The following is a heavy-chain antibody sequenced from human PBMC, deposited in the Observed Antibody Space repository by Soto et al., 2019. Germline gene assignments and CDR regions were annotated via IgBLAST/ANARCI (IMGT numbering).Heavy chain of an antibody. CDR1: GFTFSSYS. CDR2: ISSSSSYI. J-gene: IGHJ4*02. CDR3: ARDKPYSSSSNFDY. Sequence: EVQLVESGGGLVKPGGSLRLSCAASGFTFSSYSMNWVRQAPGKGLEWFSSISSSSSYIYYADSVKGRFTISRDNAKNSLYLLMNSLRAKDTAVYYCARDKPYSSSSNFDYWGQGTLVTVSS. V-gene: IGHV3-21*01. D-gene: IGHD6-6*01.